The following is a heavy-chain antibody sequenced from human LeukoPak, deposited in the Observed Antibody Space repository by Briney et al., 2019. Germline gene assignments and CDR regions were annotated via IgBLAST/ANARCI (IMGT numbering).Heavy chain of an antibody. Sequence: GGSLRLSCVASRFTFSNYWMNWVRQAPGKGLEWVSSIRSSSSYIYYADSVKGRFTISRDNAKKSLYLQMNSLRAEDTAVYYCARVWGSSGDYSYEAFDIWGQGTMVTVSS. CDR1: RFTFSNYW. D-gene: IGHD3-22*01. CDR3: ARVWGSSGDYSYEAFDI. J-gene: IGHJ3*02. CDR2: IRSSSSYI. V-gene: IGHV3-21*01.